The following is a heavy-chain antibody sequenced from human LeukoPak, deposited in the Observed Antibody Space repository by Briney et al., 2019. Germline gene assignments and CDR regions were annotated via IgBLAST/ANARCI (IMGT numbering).Heavy chain of an antibody. CDR1: GGSFSGYY. Sequence: SETLFLTCAGYGGSFSGYYWSWIRQPPGKGMKWIGEINHSGSTNYNPYLKSRVTISVDTSKNQFSLKLSSVTAADTAVYYCARRPALVWFGELLPPYYFDYWGQGTLVTVSS. CDR2: INHSGST. V-gene: IGHV4-34*01. J-gene: IGHJ4*02. D-gene: IGHD3-10*01. CDR3: ARRPALVWFGELLPPYYFDY.